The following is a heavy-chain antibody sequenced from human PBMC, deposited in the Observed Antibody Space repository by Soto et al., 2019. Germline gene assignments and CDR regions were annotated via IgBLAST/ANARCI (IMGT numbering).Heavy chain of an antibody. CDR3: AKGQRWEVPHFFDH. CDR1: GFTLRTYV. V-gene: IGHV3-23*01. J-gene: IGHJ4*02. CDR2: ISGSGVGT. D-gene: IGHD1-26*01. Sequence: GGSMSLSCVASGFTLRTYVMTCVRQAPGKGLEWVSSISGSGVGTYYAGFVKGRFNISRDNSKDSVYLQMNSLKAENKAIYYCAKGQRWEVPHFFDHCGKGTQVTVSS.